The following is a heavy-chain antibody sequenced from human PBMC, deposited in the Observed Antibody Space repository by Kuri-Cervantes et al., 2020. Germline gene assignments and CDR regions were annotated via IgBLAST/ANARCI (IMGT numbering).Heavy chain of an antibody. CDR2: MNPNSGNT. D-gene: IGHD3-9*01. CDR1: GYTFTSYD. Sequence: ASVKVSCKASGYTFTSYDINWVRQATGQGLEWMGWMNPNSGNTGYAQKFQGRVTMTRNTSISTAYMELSSLRSEDTAVYYCARGPRYFDWLLPQYYYYYGMDVWGQGTTVTVFS. V-gene: IGHV1-8*01. J-gene: IGHJ6*02. CDR3: ARGPRYFDWLLPQYYYYYGMDV.